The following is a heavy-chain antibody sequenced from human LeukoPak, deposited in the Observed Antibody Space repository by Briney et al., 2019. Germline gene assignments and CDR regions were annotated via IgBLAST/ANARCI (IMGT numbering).Heavy chain of an antibody. V-gene: IGHV1-8*01. CDR1: GYTFTSYD. CDR3: ARDSRYKTGTTAY. J-gene: IGHJ4*02. CDR2: MNPNSGNT. D-gene: IGHD1-7*01. Sequence: ASVKVSCKASGYTFTSYDINWVRQATGQGLEWMGWMNPNSGNTGYAQKLQGRVTMTTDTSTSTAYMELRSLRSDDTAVYYCARDSRYKTGTTAYWGQGTLVTVSS.